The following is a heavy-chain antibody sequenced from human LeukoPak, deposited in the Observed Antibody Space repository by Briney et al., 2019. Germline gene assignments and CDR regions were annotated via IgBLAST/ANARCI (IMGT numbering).Heavy chain of an antibody. D-gene: IGHD1-26*01. CDR1: GFTFSSYA. CDR2: ISGSGGST. V-gene: IGHV3-23*01. CDR3: AKDERGSYYEGADY. Sequence: GGSLRLSCAASGFTFSSYAMSWVRQAPGKGLEWVSAISGSGGSTYYADSVKGRFTISRDNSKNTLYLQMNSLRAEDTAVYYCAKDERGSYYEGADYWGQGTLVTVSS. J-gene: IGHJ4*02.